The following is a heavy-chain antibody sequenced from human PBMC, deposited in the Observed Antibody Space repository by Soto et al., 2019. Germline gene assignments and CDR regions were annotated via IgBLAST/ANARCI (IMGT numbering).Heavy chain of an antibody. CDR1: GYTFTGYY. J-gene: IGHJ6*02. CDR2: INPNSGGT. Sequence: QVQLVQSGAEVKKPGASVKVSCKASGYTFTGYYMHWVRQAPGQGLEWMGWINPNSGGTNYAQKFQSWVTMPRDTSISTAYMELSRLRSADTAVYYCARGGWLQSSYYYYGMDVWGQGTTVTVSS. CDR3: ARGGWLQSSYYYYGMDV. V-gene: IGHV1-2*04. D-gene: IGHD5-12*01.